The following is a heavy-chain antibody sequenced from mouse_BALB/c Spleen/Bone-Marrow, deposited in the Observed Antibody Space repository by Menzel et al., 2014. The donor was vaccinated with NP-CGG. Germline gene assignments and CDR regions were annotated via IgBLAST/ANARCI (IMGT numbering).Heavy chain of an antibody. J-gene: IGHJ3*01. D-gene: IGHD2-4*01. V-gene: IGHV4-1*02. CDR2: INPDSSTI. CDR1: GFDFSGYW. CDR3: ARPGGPTMIPQAWFAY. Sequence: EVKLVESGGGLVQPGGSLKLSCAASGFDFSGYWMSWVRQAPGKGLEWIGEINPDSSTINYTPSLKDKFIISRDNAKNTLYLQMSKVRSEDTALYYCARPGGPTMIPQAWFAYWGQGTLVTVSA.